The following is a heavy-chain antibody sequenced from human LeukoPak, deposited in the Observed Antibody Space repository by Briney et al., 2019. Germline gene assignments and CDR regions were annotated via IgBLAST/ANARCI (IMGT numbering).Heavy chain of an antibody. V-gene: IGHV4-59*01. J-gene: IGHJ3*02. CDR1: GGSISSYY. D-gene: IGHD3-22*01. Sequence: SETLSLTCIVSGGSISSYYWSWIRQPAGKGLEWIGYIYYSGSTNYNPSLKSRVTISVDTSKNQFSPKLSSVTAADTAVYYCARGHYYDTFFDIWGQGTMVTVSS. CDR2: IYYSGST. CDR3: ARGHYYDTFFDI.